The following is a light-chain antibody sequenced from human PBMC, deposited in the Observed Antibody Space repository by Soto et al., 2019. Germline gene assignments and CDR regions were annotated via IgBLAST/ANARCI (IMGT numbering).Light chain of an antibody. CDR1: QSISSW. V-gene: IGKV1-5*01. Sequence: DIQMKHSPSTLGASVGDRVTITSPASQSISSWLAWYQWRPGKAPKLLIYAASSFESGVPARFSGGGPGTEFTLTISSLQLDYFATYYCQRYYSYPWTFGQGTTVDIK. CDR2: AAS. J-gene: IGKJ1*01. CDR3: QRYYSYPWT.